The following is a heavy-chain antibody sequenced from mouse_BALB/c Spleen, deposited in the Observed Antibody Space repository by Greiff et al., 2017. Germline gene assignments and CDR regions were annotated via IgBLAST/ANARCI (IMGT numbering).Heavy chain of an antibody. D-gene: IGHD2-14*01. Sequence: DVKLVESGGGLVQPGGSLRLSCATSGFTFTDYYMSWVRQPPGKALEWLGFIRNKANGYTTEYSASVKGRFTISRDNSQSILYLQMNTLRAEDSATYYCARDRPYYRLDYWGQGTTLIVSS. CDR1: GFTFTDYY. J-gene: IGHJ2*01. CDR2: IRNKANGYTT. CDR3: ARDRPYYRLDY. V-gene: IGHV7-3*02.